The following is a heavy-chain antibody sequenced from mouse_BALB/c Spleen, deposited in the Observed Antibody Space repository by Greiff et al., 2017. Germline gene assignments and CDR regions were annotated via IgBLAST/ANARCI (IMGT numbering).Heavy chain of an antibody. Sequence: EVMLMESGGDLVKPGGSLKLSCAASGFTFSSYGMSWVRQTPDKRLEWVATISSGGSYTYYPDSVKGRFTISRDNAKNTLYLQMSSLKSEDTAMYYCARTYDGYYVAWFAYWGQGTLVTVSA. CDR1: GFTFSSYG. V-gene: IGHV5-6*01. D-gene: IGHD2-3*01. CDR2: ISSGGSYT. J-gene: IGHJ3*01. CDR3: ARTYDGYYVAWFAY.